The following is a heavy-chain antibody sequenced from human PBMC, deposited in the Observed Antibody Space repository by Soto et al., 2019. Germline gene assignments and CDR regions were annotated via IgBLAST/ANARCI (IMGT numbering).Heavy chain of an antibody. J-gene: IGHJ6*03. Sequence: PSETLSLTCTVSGGSISSYYWSWIRQPPGKGLEWIGYIYYSGSTNYNPSLKSRVTISVDTSKNQFSLKLSSVTAADTAVYYCARDLSYDFWSGYYAGYYMDVWGQGTTVTVSS. D-gene: IGHD3-3*01. CDR2: IYYSGST. CDR1: GGSISSYY. V-gene: IGHV4-59*01. CDR3: ARDLSYDFWSGYYAGYYMDV.